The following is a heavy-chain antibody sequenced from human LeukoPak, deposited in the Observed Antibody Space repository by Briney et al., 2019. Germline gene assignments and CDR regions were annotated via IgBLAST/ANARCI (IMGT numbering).Heavy chain of an antibody. V-gene: IGHV1-69*04. D-gene: IGHD1-26*01. Sequence: ASVKVSCKASGGTFSSYAISWVRQAPGQGLEWMGRIIPILGVANYAQKFQGRVTITADKSTSTAYMELSSLRSEDTAVYYCARAGDSGSYCDYWGQGTLVTVSS. CDR3: ARAGDSGSYCDY. CDR1: GGTFSSYA. CDR2: IIPILGVA. J-gene: IGHJ4*02.